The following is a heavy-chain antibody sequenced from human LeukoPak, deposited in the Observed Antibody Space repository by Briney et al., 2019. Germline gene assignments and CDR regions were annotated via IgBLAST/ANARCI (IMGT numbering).Heavy chain of an antibody. CDR1: GFTFSSYA. CDR2: ISSSGSTI. D-gene: IGHD3-9*01. V-gene: IGHV3-48*04. J-gene: IGHJ4*02. CDR3: AKEGNYDILTGYYSDY. Sequence: PGGSLRLSCAASGFTFSSYAMSWVRQAPGKGLEWVSYISSSGSTIYYADSVKGRFTISRDNAKNSLYLQMNSLRAEDTAVYYCAKEGNYDILTGYYSDYWGQGTLVTVSS.